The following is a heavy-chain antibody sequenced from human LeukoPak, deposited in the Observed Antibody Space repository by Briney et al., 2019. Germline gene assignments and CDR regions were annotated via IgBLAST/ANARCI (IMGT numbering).Heavy chain of an antibody. D-gene: IGHD3-10*01. CDR3: ARGSGKSNLAPGGFDY. J-gene: IGHJ4*02. Sequence: GGSLRLSCEASGFTFSSYTMNWVRQAPGKGLEWVSSISSSSSYIYYADSVKGRFTISRDNAKNSLYLQMNSLRAEDTAVYYCARGSGKSNLAPGGFDYWGQGTLVTVSS. V-gene: IGHV3-21*01. CDR1: GFTFSSYT. CDR2: ISSSSSYI.